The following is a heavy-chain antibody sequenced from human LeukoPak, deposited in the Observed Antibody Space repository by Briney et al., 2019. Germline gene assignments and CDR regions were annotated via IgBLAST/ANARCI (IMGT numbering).Heavy chain of an antibody. CDR3: ARGLGYCSSTSCYLGDYYYYGMDV. CDR1: GGSFSGYY. J-gene: IGHJ6*02. D-gene: IGHD2-2*01. V-gene: IGHV4-34*01. CDR2: ISHSGST. Sequence: PSETLSLTCAVYGGSFSGYYWSWIRQPPGKGLEWIGEISHSGSTNYNPSLKSRVTISVDTSKNQFSLKLSSVTAADTAVYYCARGLGYCSSTSCYLGDYYYYGMDVWGQGTTVTVS.